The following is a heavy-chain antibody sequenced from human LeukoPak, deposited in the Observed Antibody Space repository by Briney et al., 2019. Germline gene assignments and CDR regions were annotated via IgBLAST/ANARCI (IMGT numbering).Heavy chain of an antibody. V-gene: IGHV3-23*01. CDR3: AKDLGYCSSTSCRGVAQQFDP. D-gene: IGHD2-2*01. CDR2: FSGSAGNT. Sequence: QPGGSLRLSCAASGFTFSSYAMSWVRQAPGKGLEWVSTFSGSAGNTYYADSVKGRFTIFRDNSKNTLYLQMNSLRAEDTAVYYCAKDLGYCSSTSCRGVAQQFDPWGQGTLVTVSS. CDR1: GFTFSSYA. J-gene: IGHJ5*02.